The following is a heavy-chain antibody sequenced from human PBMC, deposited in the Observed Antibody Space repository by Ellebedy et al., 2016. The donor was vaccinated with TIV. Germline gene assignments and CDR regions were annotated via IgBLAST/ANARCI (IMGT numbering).Heavy chain of an antibody. CDR3: ARDYDILTGYLEE. D-gene: IGHD3-9*01. V-gene: IGHV1-69*04. J-gene: IGHJ4*02. CDR2: IIPILGIA. Sequence: SVKVSCXASGGTFSSYAISWVRQAPGQGLEWMGRIIPILGIANYAQKFQGRVTITADKSTSTAYMELSSLRSEDTAVYYCARDYDILTGYLEEWGQGTLVTVSS. CDR1: GGTFSSYA.